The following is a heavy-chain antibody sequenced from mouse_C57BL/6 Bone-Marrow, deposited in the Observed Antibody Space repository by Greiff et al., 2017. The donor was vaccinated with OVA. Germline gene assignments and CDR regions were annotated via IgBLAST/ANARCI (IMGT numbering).Heavy chain of an antibody. CDR2: IDPANDNT. Sequence: EVQLQQSVAELVRPGASVKLSCTASGFNIKNTYMHWVKQRPEQGLEWIGRIDPANDNTKYAPKFQGKATMTADTSSNTAYLQLSSLSSEDTAVNCCARGNFCSSFYAMDYWGQGTSVTVSS. CDR1: GFNIKNTY. CDR3: ARGNFCSSFYAMDY. V-gene: IGHV14-3*01. D-gene: IGHD1-1*01. J-gene: IGHJ4*01.